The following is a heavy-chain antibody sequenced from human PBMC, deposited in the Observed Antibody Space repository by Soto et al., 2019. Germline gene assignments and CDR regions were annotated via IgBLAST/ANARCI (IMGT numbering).Heavy chain of an antibody. CDR2: INHSGST. CDR1: GGSCSGYY. J-gene: IGHJ4*02. Sequence: SEILSLTCAVYGGSCSGYYWSWIRQPPGKGLEWIGEINHSGSTNYNPSLKIRVTISVDTSKNQFSLKLSSVTAADTAVYYCARTPYSNYGIDYWGQGTLVTVSS. D-gene: IGHD4-4*01. CDR3: ARTPYSNYGIDY. V-gene: IGHV4-34*01.